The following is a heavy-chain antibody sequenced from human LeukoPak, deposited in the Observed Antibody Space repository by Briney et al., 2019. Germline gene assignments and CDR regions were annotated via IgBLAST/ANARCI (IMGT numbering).Heavy chain of an antibody. D-gene: IGHD6-6*01. V-gene: IGHV3-48*04. CDR1: GFTFSSYS. CDR2: ISSSGSIL. J-gene: IGHJ4*02. CDR3: ATGRELEYSSSSDRTFDY. Sequence: PGGSLRLSCAASGFTFSSYSMNWVRQAPGKGLEWVSYISSSGSILFYADSVRGRFTISRDNAKNSLYLQMNSLRVEDTAVYYCATGRELEYSSSSDRTFDYWGQGTLVTVSS.